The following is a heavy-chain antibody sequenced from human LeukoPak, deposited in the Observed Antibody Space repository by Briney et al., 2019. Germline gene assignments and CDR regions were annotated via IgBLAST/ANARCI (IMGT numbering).Heavy chain of an antibody. CDR3: AGRVTGYSSGYVY. CDR1: GITFSNYA. V-gene: IGHV3-23*01. D-gene: IGHD5-18*01. Sequence: GGSLRLSCVASGITFSNYAVSWVRQAPEKGLDWVSVISGSTHKIRYADSVKGRFTISRDNSENIVYLQMNNLRAEDTAVYYCAGRVTGYSSGYVYWGQGTLVTVSS. J-gene: IGHJ4*02. CDR2: ISGSTHKI.